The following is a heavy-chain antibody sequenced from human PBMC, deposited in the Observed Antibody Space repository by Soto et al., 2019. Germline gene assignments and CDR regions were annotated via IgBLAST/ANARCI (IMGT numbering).Heavy chain of an antibody. J-gene: IGHJ5*02. CDR3: ARTYGDYSNWFDP. Sequence: SETLSLTCAVSGYSISSSNWWGWIRQPPGKGLEWIGYIYYSGSTYYNPSLKSRVTMSVDTSKNQFSLKLSSVTAVDTAVYYCARTYGDYSNWFDPWGQGTLVTV. CDR1: GYSISSSNW. V-gene: IGHV4-28*01. D-gene: IGHD4-17*01. CDR2: IYYSGST.